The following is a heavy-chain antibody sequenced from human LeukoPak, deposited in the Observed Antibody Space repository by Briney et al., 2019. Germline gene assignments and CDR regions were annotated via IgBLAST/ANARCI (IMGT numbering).Heavy chain of an antibody. J-gene: IGHJ4*02. Sequence: SEALSLTCTVSGYSVSSGYYWGWIRQSPGKGLEWIGSIYHSGSTYYSPSLRSRITISVDTSKNQFSLKLSSVTAADTAVYYCAREDYYDSSGYYLDCWGQGTLVTVSS. CDR3: AREDYYDSSGYYLDC. CDR2: IYHSGST. CDR1: GYSVSSGYY. D-gene: IGHD3-22*01. V-gene: IGHV4-38-2*02.